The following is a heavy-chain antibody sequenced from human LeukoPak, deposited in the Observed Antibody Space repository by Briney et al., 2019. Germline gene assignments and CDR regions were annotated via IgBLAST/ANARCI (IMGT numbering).Heavy chain of an antibody. CDR3: AKDATQSFIVVVPADY. CDR2: ISGGGGST. CDR1: GFTFSSYA. V-gene: IGHV3-23*01. J-gene: IGHJ4*02. D-gene: IGHD2-2*01. Sequence: GGSLRLSCAASGFTFSSYAMSWVRQAPGKGLEWVSAISGGGGSTYYADSVKGRFTISRDNSKNTLYLQMNSLRAEDTAVYYCAKDATQSFIVVVPADYWGQGTLVTVSS.